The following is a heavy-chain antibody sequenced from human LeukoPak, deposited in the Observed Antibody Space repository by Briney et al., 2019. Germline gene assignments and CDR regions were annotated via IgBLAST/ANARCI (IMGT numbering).Heavy chain of an antibody. CDR1: GFTFSSYA. CDR3: AKAPQPWLLSYFDY. Sequence: PGGSLRLSCAASGFTFSSYAMSWVRQAPGKGLEWVSAISGSGGSTYYADSVKGRFTISRDDSKNTLYLQMNSLRAEDTAVYYCAKAPQPWLLSYFDYWGQGTLVTASS. J-gene: IGHJ4*02. V-gene: IGHV3-23*01. CDR2: ISGSGGST. D-gene: IGHD5-18*01.